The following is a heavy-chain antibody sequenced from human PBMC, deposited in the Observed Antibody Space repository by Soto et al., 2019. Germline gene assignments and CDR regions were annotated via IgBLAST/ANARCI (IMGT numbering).Heavy chain of an antibody. Sequence: GGSLRLSCAASELTFSNYGMHWVRQAPGKGLEWVAVISYDGSNKYYADSVKGRFTISRDNSKNTLYLQMNSLRAEDTAVYYCAKGISEYRSNYYYYYMDVWGKGTTVTVSS. J-gene: IGHJ6*03. V-gene: IGHV3-30*18. CDR1: ELTFSNYG. D-gene: IGHD5-18*01. CDR2: ISYDGSNK. CDR3: AKGISEYRSNYYYYYMDV.